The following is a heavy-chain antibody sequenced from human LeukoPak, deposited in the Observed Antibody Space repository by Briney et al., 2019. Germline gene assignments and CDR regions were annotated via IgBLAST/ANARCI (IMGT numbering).Heavy chain of an antibody. CDR3: ARRKGRLGQQLVNWFDP. CDR2: INHSGST. V-gene: IGHV4-34*01. D-gene: IGHD6-13*01. Sequence: PSETLSLTCAVYGGSFSGYYWSWIRQPPGKGLEWIGEINHSGSTNYNPSLKSRVTISVDTSKNQFSLKLSSVTAADTAVYYCARRKGRLGQQLVNWFDPWGQGTLVTVSS. CDR1: GGSFSGYY. J-gene: IGHJ5*02.